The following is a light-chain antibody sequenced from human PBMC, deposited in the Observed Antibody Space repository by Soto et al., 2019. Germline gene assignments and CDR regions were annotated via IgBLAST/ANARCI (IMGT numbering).Light chain of an antibody. V-gene: IGKV1-39*01. Sequence: DIQLTQSPSSLSASVGDRVSITCRTSQTISTFLNWYHHRPGQAPKLLIYSISNLQSGVPSRFSGGGAGTEFTLTISSLQPEDWGSYSCQQTYNLPPTFGGGTRVQIK. CDR1: QTISTF. CDR3: QQTYNLPPT. CDR2: SIS. J-gene: IGKJ4*01.